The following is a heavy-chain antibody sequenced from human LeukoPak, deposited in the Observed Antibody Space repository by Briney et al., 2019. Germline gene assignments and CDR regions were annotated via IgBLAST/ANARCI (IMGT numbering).Heavy chain of an antibody. Sequence: PGGSLRLSCAASGFTISTNYMSWVRQAPGKGLEWVSVMYTGGSTYYADSVKGRFTISRDNSKNTLYLQMNSLRAEDTALYYWARAPFYYDSSGYPYFDGWGQGTLVTVSS. J-gene: IGHJ4*02. CDR3: ARAPFYYDSSGYPYFDG. D-gene: IGHD3-22*01. CDR1: GFTISTNY. CDR2: MYTGGST. V-gene: IGHV3-53*01.